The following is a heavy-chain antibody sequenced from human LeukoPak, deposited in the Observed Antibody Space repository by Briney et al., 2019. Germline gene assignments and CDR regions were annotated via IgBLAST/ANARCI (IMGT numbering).Heavy chain of an antibody. CDR3: ARYLIGWSSAFDI. J-gene: IGHJ3*02. Sequence: PGGSLRLSCAASGFTFSSYSMNWVRQAPGKGLEWVSSISSSSSYIYYADSVKGRFTISRDNAKNSLYLQMNSLRAEDTAVYYCARYLIGWSSAFDIWGQGTMVTVSS. V-gene: IGHV3-21*01. CDR1: GFTFSSYS. D-gene: IGHD6-19*01. CDR2: ISSSSSYI.